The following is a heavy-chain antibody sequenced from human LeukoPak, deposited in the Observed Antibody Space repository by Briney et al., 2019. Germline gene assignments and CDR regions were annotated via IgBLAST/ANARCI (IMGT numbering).Heavy chain of an antibody. CDR3: ARGGSAMDYYFDY. V-gene: IGHV4-39*01. CDR2: IYYSGST. D-gene: IGHD2-2*01. CDR1: GGSISSSSYY. Sequence: SETLSLTCTVSGGSISSSSYYWGWIRQPPGKGLEWIGSIYYSGSTYYNPSLKSRVTISVDTSKNQFSLKLSSVTAADTAVYYCARGGSAMDYYFDYWGQGTLVTVSS. J-gene: IGHJ4*02.